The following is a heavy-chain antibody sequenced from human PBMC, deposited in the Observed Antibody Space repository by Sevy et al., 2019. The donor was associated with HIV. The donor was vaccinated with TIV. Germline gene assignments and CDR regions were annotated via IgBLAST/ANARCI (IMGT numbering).Heavy chain of an antibody. Sequence: LSLTCTVSGGSISSSSYYWGWIRQPPGKGLEWIGSINYSGSTYYNPSLKSRVTISVDTSKNQFSLKLSSVTAADTAVYYCARLAVAGTLHSPFDYWGQGTLVTVSS. CDR1: GGSISSSSYY. V-gene: IGHV4-39*01. D-gene: IGHD6-19*01. CDR2: INYSGST. CDR3: ARLAVAGTLHSPFDY. J-gene: IGHJ4*02.